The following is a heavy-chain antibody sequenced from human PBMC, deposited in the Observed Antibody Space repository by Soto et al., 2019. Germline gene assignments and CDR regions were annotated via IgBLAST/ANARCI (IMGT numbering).Heavy chain of an antibody. D-gene: IGHD6-13*01. V-gene: IGHV1-18*01. J-gene: IGHJ4*02. CDR2: ISAYNGNT. CDR3: ARGRGIAILDSNPLDY. Sequence: GASVKVSCKASGYTFTSYGISWVRQAPGQGLEWMGWISAYNGNTNYAQKLQGRVTMTTDTSTSTAYMELRSLRSDDTAVYYCARGRGIAILDSNPLDYWGQGTLVTVSS. CDR1: GYTFTSYG.